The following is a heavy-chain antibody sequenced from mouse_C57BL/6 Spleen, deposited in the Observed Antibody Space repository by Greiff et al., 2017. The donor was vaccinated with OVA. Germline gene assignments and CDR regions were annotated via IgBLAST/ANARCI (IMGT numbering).Heavy chain of an antibody. Sequence: EVKLVESGGGLVKPGGSLKLSCAASGFTFSDYGMHWVRQAPEKGLEWVAYISSGSSTIYYADTVKGRFTISRDNAKNTLFLQMTSLRSEDTAMYYCARPRARGYYAMDYWGQGTSVTVSS. CDR1: GFTFSDYG. CDR3: ARPRARGYYAMDY. D-gene: IGHD3-1*01. CDR2: ISSGSSTI. V-gene: IGHV5-17*01. J-gene: IGHJ4*01.